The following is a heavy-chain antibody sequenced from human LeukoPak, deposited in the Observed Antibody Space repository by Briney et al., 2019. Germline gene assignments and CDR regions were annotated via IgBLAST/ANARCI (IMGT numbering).Heavy chain of an antibody. Sequence: GGSLRLSCAASGFTFSDDYMSWIRQAPGEGLEWLSHISGSGLYTSYAGSVKGRFTISRDNSKNTLYLQMNSLRAEDTALYYCAKDVDQAETGYYFDSWGQGTLVTVSS. J-gene: IGHJ4*02. CDR2: ISGSGLYT. CDR1: GFTFSDDY. D-gene: IGHD6-13*01. V-gene: IGHV3-11*06. CDR3: AKDVDQAETGYYFDS.